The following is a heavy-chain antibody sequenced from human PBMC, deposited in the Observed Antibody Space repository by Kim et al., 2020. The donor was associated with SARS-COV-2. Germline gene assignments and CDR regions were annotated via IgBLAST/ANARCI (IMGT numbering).Heavy chain of an antibody. J-gene: IGHJ6*02. Sequence: SETLSLTCTVSGGSISSGSYYWSWIRQPAGKGLEWIGRIYTSGSTNYNPSLKSRVTISVDTSKNQFSLKLSSVTAADTAVYYFAREVTTTGVWYYYYGMDVWGQGTTVTVSS. CDR1: GGSISSGSYY. CDR3: AREVTTTGVWYYYYGMDV. V-gene: IGHV4-61*02. D-gene: IGHD4-17*01. CDR2: IYTSGST.